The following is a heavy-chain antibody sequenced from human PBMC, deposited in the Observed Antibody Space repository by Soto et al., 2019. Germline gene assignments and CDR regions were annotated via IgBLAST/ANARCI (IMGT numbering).Heavy chain of an antibody. Sequence: QLQLQESGPGLVKPSETLSLTCTVSGDSVTISDYYWGWIRQPPGKGLEWIGSIHYSGSTYYNPSLKSRFTISGDKSKKQFSLKLTSVTAADAAVYYCAAHDSGGYYAEYWGQGTLVTVSA. J-gene: IGHJ4*02. CDR1: GDSVTISDYY. D-gene: IGHD3-22*01. V-gene: IGHV4-39*01. CDR3: AAHDSGGYYAEY. CDR2: IHYSGST.